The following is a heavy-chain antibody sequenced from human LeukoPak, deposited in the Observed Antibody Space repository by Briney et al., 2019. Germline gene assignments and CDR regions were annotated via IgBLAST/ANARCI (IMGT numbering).Heavy chain of an antibody. CDR2: INGGGSSI. J-gene: IGHJ4*02. Sequence: GGSLRLSCAASGFTFSSYWMHWVRQAPGKGLVWVSGINGGGSSITYADSVKGRFTISRDNAKNTLYLQMNSLRVDDTAVYFCASEGRISGYDFDCWGQGTLVTVSS. CDR3: ASEGRISGYDFDC. CDR1: GFTFSSYW. V-gene: IGHV3-74*03. D-gene: IGHD5-12*01.